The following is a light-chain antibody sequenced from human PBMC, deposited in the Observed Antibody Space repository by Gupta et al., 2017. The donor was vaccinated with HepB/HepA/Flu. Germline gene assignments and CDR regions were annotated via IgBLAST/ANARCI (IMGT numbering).Light chain of an antibody. CDR3: SAWDNSLNARV. CDR1: SNNVGNQG. J-gene: IGLJ3*02. V-gene: IGLV10-54*04. CDR2: KNN. Sequence: QAGLTQPPSVSAGLGQTATLTCTGNSNNVGNQGAAWLQQHQGHPPKLLSYKNNNRPSGISERFSASRSGTTASLTITGLQPEDEADYYCSAWDNSLNARVFGGGTKLTVL.